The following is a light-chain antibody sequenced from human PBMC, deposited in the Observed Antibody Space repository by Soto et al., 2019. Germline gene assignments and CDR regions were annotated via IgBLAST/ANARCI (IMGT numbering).Light chain of an antibody. Sequence: IQLTRSPSTLSASVGDRVTITCRASQSISNWLAWYQQKPGKAPKLLIYDASSLESGVPSRFSGSGSGTEFTLTISSLQPDDFATYYCQQYNSYSRTFGQGTKVDIK. V-gene: IGKV1-5*01. CDR2: DAS. CDR3: QQYNSYSRT. CDR1: QSISNW. J-gene: IGKJ1*01.